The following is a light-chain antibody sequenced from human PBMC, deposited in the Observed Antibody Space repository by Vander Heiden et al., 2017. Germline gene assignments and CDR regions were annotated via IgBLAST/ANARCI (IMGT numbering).Light chain of an antibody. V-gene: IGKV1-8*01. CDR3: QQYYSYSLT. CDR1: QGISSY. Sequence: AIRMTQSPSSFSASTGDRVTITCRASQGISSYLAWYQQKPGKAPKLLIYAASTLQSGVPSRFSGSGSGTDFTLTISCLQSEDFATYYCQQYYSYSLTFGVGTKVEIK. J-gene: IGKJ4*01. CDR2: AAS.